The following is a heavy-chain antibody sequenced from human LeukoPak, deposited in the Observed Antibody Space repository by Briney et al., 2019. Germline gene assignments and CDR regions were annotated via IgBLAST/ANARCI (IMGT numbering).Heavy chain of an antibody. J-gene: IGHJ3*02. D-gene: IGHD3-9*01. V-gene: IGHV3-48*03. Sequence: GGSLRLSCAASGFTFSSYEMNWVRQAPGKGLEWVAYTSSSVSAIYYADSVKGRFTISRDNSKNTLYLQMNSLRAEDTAVYYCAKRLYDILTGYYHDAFDIWGQGTMVTVSS. CDR1: GFTFSSYE. CDR3: AKRLYDILTGYYHDAFDI. CDR2: TSSSVSAI.